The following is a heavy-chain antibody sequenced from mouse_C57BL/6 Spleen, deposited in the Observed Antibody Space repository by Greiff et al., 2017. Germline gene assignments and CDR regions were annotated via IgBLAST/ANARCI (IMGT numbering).Heavy chain of an antibody. D-gene: IGHD1-1*01. V-gene: IGHV5-17*01. CDR1: GFTFSDYG. Sequence: EVQLQESGGGLVKPGGSLKLSCAASGFTFSDYGMHWVRQAPEKGLEWVAYISSGSSTIYYADTVKGRFTISRDNAKNTLFLQMTSMRSEDTAMYYCAKGDYYGSSSLHWYFDVWGTGTTVTVSS. CDR3: AKGDYYGSSSLHWYFDV. J-gene: IGHJ1*03. CDR2: ISSGSSTI.